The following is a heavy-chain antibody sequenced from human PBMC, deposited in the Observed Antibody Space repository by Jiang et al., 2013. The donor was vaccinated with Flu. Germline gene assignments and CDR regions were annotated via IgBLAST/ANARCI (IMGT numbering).Heavy chain of an antibody. V-gene: IGHV5-51*01. D-gene: IGHD6-13*01. CDR2: IYPGDSDT. J-gene: IGHJ6*02. Sequence: GAEVKKPGESLKISCKGSGYSFTSYWIGWVRQMPGKGLEWMGIIYPGDSDTRYSPSFQGQVTISADKSISTAYLQWSSLKASDTAMYYCARRIAAAGTSSHYYYYYGYGRLGPRDHGHRLL. CDR1: GYSFTSYW. CDR3: ARRIAAAGTSSHYYYYYGYGR.